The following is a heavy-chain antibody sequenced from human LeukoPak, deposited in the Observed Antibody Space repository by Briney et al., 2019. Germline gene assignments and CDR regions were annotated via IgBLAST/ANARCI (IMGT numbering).Heavy chain of an antibody. CDR1: GFTFGDYA. CDR3: AKDSYGDYVDYYYMDV. D-gene: IGHD4-17*01. Sequence: GGSLRLSCTASGFTFGDYAMTWVRQAPGKGLEWVSAISGSGGSTYYADSVKGRFTISRDNSKNTLYLQMNSLRAEDTAVYYCAKDSYGDYVDYYYMDVWGKGTTVTISS. V-gene: IGHV3-23*01. CDR2: ISGSGGST. J-gene: IGHJ6*03.